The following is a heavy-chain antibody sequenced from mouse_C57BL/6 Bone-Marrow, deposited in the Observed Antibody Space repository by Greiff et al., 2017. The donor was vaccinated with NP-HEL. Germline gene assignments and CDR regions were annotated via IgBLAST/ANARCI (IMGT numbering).Heavy chain of an antibody. J-gene: IGHJ4*01. CDR2: IYPGNGDT. CDR1: GYTFTSYG. Sequence: VQLQQSGAELARPGASVKLSCKASGYTFTSYGISWVKQRPGQGLEWIGEIYPGNGDTSYNEKFKGKATLTADKSSSTAYMELSSLTSEDSAVYLCAMLRPEYYGTMYYWGQGTAVTVS. CDR3: AMLRPEYYGTMYY. V-gene: IGHV1-81*01. D-gene: IGHD3-2*02.